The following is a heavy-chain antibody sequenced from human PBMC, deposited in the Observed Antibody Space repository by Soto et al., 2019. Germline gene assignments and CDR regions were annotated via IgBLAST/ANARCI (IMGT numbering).Heavy chain of an antibody. D-gene: IGHD6-6*01. J-gene: IGHJ4*02. Sequence: ASEILSLTCTVSGGSISSYYWSWIRQPPGKGLEWIGYIYYSGSTNYNPSLKIRVTISVDTSKNQFSLKLSSVTAADTAVYYCARAPSIAAHHFDYWGQGTLVTVSS. CDR2: IYYSGST. CDR1: GGSISSYY. V-gene: IGHV4-59*01. CDR3: ARAPSIAAHHFDY.